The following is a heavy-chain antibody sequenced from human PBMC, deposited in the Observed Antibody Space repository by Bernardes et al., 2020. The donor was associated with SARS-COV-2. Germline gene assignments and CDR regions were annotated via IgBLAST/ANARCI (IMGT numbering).Heavy chain of an antibody. CDR3: VRDLAGGSGS. D-gene: IGHD2-15*01. CDR2: INEDGNVVIT. V-gene: IGHV3-74*01. Sequence: GGSLRLSCAASEFTFSRFWMHWVRQVPGTGLVWVSRINEDGNVVITTYADSVKGRFTISRDNAKNTLYLQMHSLRVEDTATYYCVRDLAGGSGSWGQGTLVTVSS. CDR1: EFTFSRFW. J-gene: IGHJ4*02.